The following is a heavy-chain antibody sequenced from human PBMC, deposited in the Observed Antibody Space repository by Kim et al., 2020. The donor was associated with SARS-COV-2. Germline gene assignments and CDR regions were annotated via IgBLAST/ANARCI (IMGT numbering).Heavy chain of an antibody. CDR1: GYTFTSYY. CDR3: ARAPGEWFGESYFDY. J-gene: IGHJ4*02. V-gene: IGHV1-46*01. CDR2: INPSGGST. Sequence: ASVKVSCKASGYTFTSYYMHWVRQAPGQGLEWMGIINPSGGSTSYAQKFQGRVTMTRDTSTSTVYMELSSLRSEDTAVYYCARAPGEWFGESYFDYWGQGTLVTVSS. D-gene: IGHD3-10*01.